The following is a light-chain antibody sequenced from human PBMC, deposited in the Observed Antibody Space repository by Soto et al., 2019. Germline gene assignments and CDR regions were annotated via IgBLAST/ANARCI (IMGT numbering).Light chain of an antibody. J-gene: IGLJ3*02. CDR1: SSNIGSNT. Sequence: QSVLTQPPSASGTPGQRVTISCSGSSSNIGSNTVNWYQQLPGTAPKLLIYSNNQRPSGVPDRFSGSKSGTSASLAISGLRSEDEADYYCASRDDNLSGHWMFGGGTKLTVL. CDR2: SNN. CDR3: ASRDDNLSGHWM. V-gene: IGLV1-44*01.